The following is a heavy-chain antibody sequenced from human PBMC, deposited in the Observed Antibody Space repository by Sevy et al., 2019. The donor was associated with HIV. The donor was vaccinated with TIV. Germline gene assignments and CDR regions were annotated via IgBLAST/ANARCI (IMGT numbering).Heavy chain of an antibody. Sequence: LSCAASGFTFSSYSMNWVRQPPGKGLEWIGEINHSGSTNYNPSLKSRVTISVDTSKNQFSLKLSSVTAADTAVYYCARVNFGGGIVVVPAAILDYWGQGTLVTVSS. CDR3: ARVNFGGGIVVVPAAILDY. J-gene: IGHJ4*02. CDR1: GFTFSSYS. CDR2: INHSGST. V-gene: IGHV4-34*01. D-gene: IGHD2-2*01.